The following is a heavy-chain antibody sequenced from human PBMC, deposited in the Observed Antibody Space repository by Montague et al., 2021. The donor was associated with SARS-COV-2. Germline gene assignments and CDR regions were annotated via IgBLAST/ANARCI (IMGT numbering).Heavy chain of an antibody. CDR1: GGSFSTYS. D-gene: IGHD2-15*01. J-gene: IGHJ6*03. Sequence: SETLSLTCAVHGGSFSTYSWNWIRQPPGKGLEWIGEIHHGGSTNXNPSLKSRVTISADTSKNQFSLKLTSVAAADTAVYYCARLRDGVVPSPILGVRPYYSYYYMDVWGRGTTVTVSS. CDR3: ARLRDGVVPSPILGVRPYYSYYYMDV. CDR2: IHHGGST. V-gene: IGHV4-34*01.